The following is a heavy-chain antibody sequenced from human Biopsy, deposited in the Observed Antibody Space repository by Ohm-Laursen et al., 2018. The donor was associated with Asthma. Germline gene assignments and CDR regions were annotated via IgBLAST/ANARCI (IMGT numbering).Heavy chain of an antibody. Sequence: SDTLSLTCIISGGSINNFYWSWIRQPPGKGLESIGHVYYSGSTNYNPSLKSRVTISIDASKNQFSLKLTSATAADTAVYYCARGVDRVTGLLDHFDSWGQGTLVTVSS. D-gene: IGHD2-21*02. CDR1: GGSINNFY. J-gene: IGHJ4*02. CDR3: ARGVDRVTGLLDHFDS. V-gene: IGHV4-59*07. CDR2: VYYSGST.